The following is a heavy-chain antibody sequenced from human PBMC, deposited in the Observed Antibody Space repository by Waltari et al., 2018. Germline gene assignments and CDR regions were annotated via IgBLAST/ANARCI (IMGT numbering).Heavy chain of an antibody. CDR1: GCSISSGGYS. CDR2: IYHSGST. J-gene: IGHJ5*02. CDR3: ATSRGGRSPHLFDP. D-gene: IGHD2-15*01. V-gene: IGHV4-30-2*01. Sequence: QLQLQESGSGLVKPSQTLSLTCAVSGCSISSGGYSWSWIRQPPGKGLEWIGYIYHSGSTYYNPSLKSRVTISVDRSKNQFSLKLSSVTAADTAVYYCATSRGGRSPHLFDPWGQGTLVTVSS.